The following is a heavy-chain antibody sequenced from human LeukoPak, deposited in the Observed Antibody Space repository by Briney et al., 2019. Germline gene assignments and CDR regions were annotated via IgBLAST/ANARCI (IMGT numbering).Heavy chain of an antibody. D-gene: IGHD6-6*01. J-gene: IGHJ4*02. CDR3: AHIAARSGFDY. Sequence: GGSLRLSCAASGFTFSGYGMHWVRQAPGKGLEWVAVIWYDGSNKYYADSVKGRFTISRDNSKNTLYLQMNSLRAEDTAVYYCAHIAARSGFDYWGQGTLVTVSS. CDR2: IWYDGSNK. V-gene: IGHV3-30*02. CDR1: GFTFSGYG.